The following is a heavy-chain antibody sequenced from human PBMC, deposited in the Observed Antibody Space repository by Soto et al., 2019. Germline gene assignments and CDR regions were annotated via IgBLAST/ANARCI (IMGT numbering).Heavy chain of an antibody. CDR1: GCTFSSYE. V-gene: IGHV3-48*03. CDR3: ARAGPASQPRAYYYGMDV. Sequence: GGSLRLSCAACGCTFSSYEMNWVRQAPGKGLEWVSYISSRGSTIYYADSVKGRFTISRDNANNSLYLQMNSLRAGDTAVYYPARAGPASQPRAYYYGMDVWGKGSTVTVSS. CDR2: ISSRGSTI. J-gene: IGHJ6*04.